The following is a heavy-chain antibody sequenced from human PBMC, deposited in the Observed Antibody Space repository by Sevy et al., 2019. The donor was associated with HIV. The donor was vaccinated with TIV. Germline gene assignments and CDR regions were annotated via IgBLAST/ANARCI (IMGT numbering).Heavy chain of an antibody. CDR3: AKDVPDQSWYDDFWSGSPCFDY. J-gene: IGHJ4*01. Sequence: GGSLRLSCAASGFTFSSYSMNWVRQAPGKGLEWVSGMSGRGDSRGYAHSVKGRFTISRDNSKNTVYLQMNSLTAEDTALYYCAKDVPDQSWYDDFWSGSPCFDYWGRGILVTVSS. D-gene: IGHD3-3*01. CDR1: GFTFSSYS. V-gene: IGHV3-23*01. CDR2: MSGRGDSR.